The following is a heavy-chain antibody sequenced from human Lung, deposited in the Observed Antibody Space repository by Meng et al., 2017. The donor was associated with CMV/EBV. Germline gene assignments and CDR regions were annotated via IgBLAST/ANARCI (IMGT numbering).Heavy chain of an antibody. V-gene: IGHV4-34*01. CDR1: GESLSGYY. J-gene: IGHJ6*02. D-gene: IGHD2/OR15-2a*01. CDR3: ARARLSSRSMDF. CDR2: ISHSGTT. Sequence: SXTLSLTCAVYGESLSGYYWTWIRQPPGKGLEWIGEISHSGTTNYNPSPKSRVFISVDTSKNQLSLNLTPVTAADTAVYYCARARLSSRSMDFWGQGTPVTVSS.